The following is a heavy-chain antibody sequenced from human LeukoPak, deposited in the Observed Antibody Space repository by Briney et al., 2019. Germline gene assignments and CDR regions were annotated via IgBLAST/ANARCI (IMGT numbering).Heavy chain of an antibody. D-gene: IGHD3-22*01. V-gene: IGHV4-34*01. J-gene: IGHJ4*02. CDR2: INHSGST. CDR1: AGSFSGYY. CDR3: ARGRYYYDSSGYLLFDY. Sequence: SETLSLTCAVYAGSFSGYYWSWIRQPPGKGLEWIGEINHSGSTNYNPSLKSRVTISVDTSKNQFSLKLSSVTAADTAVYYCARGRYYYDSSGYLLFDYWGQGTLVTVSS.